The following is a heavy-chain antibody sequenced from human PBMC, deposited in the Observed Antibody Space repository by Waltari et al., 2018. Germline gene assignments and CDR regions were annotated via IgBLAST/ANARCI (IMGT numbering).Heavy chain of an antibody. J-gene: IGHJ4*02. D-gene: IGHD2-15*01. CDR3: ARAPGYCSGGSCYHFDY. CDR2: MNPNSGNT. V-gene: IGHV1-8*01. Sequence: QVQLVQSGAEVKKPGASVKVSCKASGYTFTSYDINWLRQATGQGLAWMGWMNPNSGNTGYAHKCQGRVTRTRNTSISTAYMELISLRSDDTAVYYCARAPGYCSGGSCYHFDYWGQGTLVTVSA. CDR1: GYTFTSYD.